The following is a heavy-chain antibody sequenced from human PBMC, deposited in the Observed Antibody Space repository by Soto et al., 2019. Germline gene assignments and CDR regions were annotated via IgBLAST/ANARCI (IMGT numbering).Heavy chain of an antibody. J-gene: IGHJ4*02. CDR3: ARDLHLGYGSGNFPMYYFDY. Sequence: GASVKVSCKASGYTFTNYFMHWVRQAPGQSLEWLGWINTGNGNTRYSQTFQGRVTITRDTSASTAYMELSSLRSEDTAVYYCARDLHLGYGSGNFPMYYFDYWGQGTLVTVSS. D-gene: IGHD3-10*01. CDR2: INTGNGNT. CDR1: GYTFTNYF. V-gene: IGHV1-3*04.